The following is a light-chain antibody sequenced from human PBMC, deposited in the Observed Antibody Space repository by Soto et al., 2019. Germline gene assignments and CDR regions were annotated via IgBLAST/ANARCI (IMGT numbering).Light chain of an antibody. CDR3: QQSYSTPRT. J-gene: IGKJ2*01. CDR2: AAS. Sequence: DIQMTQSPSSLSASVGDRVTISCRASQSVKVYLDWYQHKPGEAPKLLIYAASTLQPGVPSRFSGSGSGTDFTLTISGLQPGDFATYYCQQSYSTPRTFGQGTTLEIK. CDR1: QSVKVY. V-gene: IGKV1-39*01.